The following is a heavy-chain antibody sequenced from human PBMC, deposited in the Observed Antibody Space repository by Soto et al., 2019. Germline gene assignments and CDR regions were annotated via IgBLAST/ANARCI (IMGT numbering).Heavy chain of an antibody. CDR1: GFTFSSYG. CDR2: IWYDGSNK. Sequence: RGSLRLSCAASGFTFSSYGMHWFRQAPGKGLEWVAVIWYDGSNKYYADSVKGRFTISRDNSKNTLYLQMNSLRAEDTAVYYCVSSIAAARPFDFDYWGPGTLVTVS. J-gene: IGHJ4*02. CDR3: VSSIAAARPFDFDY. D-gene: IGHD6-13*01. V-gene: IGHV3-33*01.